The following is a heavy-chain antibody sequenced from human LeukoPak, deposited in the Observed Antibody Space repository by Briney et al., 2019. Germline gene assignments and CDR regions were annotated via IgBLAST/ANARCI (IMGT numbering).Heavy chain of an antibody. CDR2: IYRSGTT. CDR1: GGSISSTNW. V-gene: IGHV4-4*02. CDR3: ARVNYYYYMDV. Sequence: PSGTLSLTCAVSGGSISSTNWWSWVRQPPGKGLEWIGEIYRSGTTYYNPSLKSRVTISVDTSKKQFSLNLSSVTAADTAVYYCARVNYYYYMDVWGKGTTVTVSS. J-gene: IGHJ6*03.